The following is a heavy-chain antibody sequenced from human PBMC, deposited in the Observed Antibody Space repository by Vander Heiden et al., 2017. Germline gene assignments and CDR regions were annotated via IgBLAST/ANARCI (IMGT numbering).Heavy chain of an antibody. J-gene: IGHJ4*02. CDR2: IWYDGSNK. D-gene: IGHD3-16*01. Sequence: QVQLVESGGGVVQPGRSLRLSCAASGFTFSSYGMHWVRQAPGKGMEWVAVIWYDGSNKYYADSVKGRFTISRDNSKNTLYLQMNSLRAEDTAVYYCARDPRYAYDWGTFDYWGQGTLVTVSS. V-gene: IGHV3-33*01. CDR1: GFTFSSYG. CDR3: ARDPRYAYDWGTFDY.